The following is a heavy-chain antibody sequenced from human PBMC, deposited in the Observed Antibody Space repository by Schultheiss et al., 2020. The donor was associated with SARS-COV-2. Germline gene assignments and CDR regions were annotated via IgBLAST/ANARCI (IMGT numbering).Heavy chain of an antibody. CDR1: GFTFSSYA. J-gene: IGHJ4*02. CDR2: ISGSGGST. CDR3: AKDQASGWYGDY. Sequence: GESLKISCAASGFTFSSYAMSWVRQAPGKGLEWVSAISGSGGSTYYADSVKGRFTISRDNSKNTLYLQMNSLRAEDTAVYYCAKDQASGWYGDYWGQGTLVTVSS. V-gene: IGHV3-23*01. D-gene: IGHD6-19*01.